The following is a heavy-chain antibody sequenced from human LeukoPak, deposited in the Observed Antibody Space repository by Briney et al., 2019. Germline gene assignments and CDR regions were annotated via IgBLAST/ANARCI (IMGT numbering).Heavy chain of an antibody. D-gene: IGHD6-13*01. CDR1: GGSISSYY. J-gene: IGHJ4*02. V-gene: IGHV4-59*01. Sequence: SETLSLTCTVSGGSISSYYWSWIRQPPGKGLEWIGYIYYSGTTNYNPSLKSRVTISVDTSKNQFSLKLSSVTAADTAVYYCARGVYIAAAKYGYWGQETLVTSSS. CDR2: IYYSGTT. CDR3: ARGVYIAAAKYGY.